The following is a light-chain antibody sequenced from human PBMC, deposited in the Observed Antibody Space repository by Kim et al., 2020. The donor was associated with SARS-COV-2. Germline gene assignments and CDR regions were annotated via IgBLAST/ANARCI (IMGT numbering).Light chain of an antibody. J-gene: IGKJ1*01. CDR1: QGISSN. Sequence: EIVMTQSPATLSVSPGERVTLSCRASQGISSNLGWYQQRPGQAPRLLIYGASTRATGIPARFSGSGSGTEFTLTISSLQSEDFAVYCCQQYNDLPWRFGQGTKVDIK. V-gene: IGKV3-15*01. CDR3: QQYNDLPWR. CDR2: GAS.